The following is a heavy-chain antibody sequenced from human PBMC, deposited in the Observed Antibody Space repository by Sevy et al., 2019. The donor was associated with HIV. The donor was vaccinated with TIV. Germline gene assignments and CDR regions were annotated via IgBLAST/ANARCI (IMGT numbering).Heavy chain of an antibody. CDR1: GFTFSNFG. CDR3: AKDLAGPGRRYFDY. J-gene: IGHJ4*02. Sequence: GGSLRLSCTASGFTFSNFGLHWVRQVPGKGLEWVTFIRYDGSDKYYAASVKGRFTISRDDSKNTLYLQMYSLRAEDTAIYYCAKDLAGPGRRYFDYWGQGTLVTVSS. V-gene: IGHV3-30*02. D-gene: IGHD6-13*01. CDR2: IRYDGSDK.